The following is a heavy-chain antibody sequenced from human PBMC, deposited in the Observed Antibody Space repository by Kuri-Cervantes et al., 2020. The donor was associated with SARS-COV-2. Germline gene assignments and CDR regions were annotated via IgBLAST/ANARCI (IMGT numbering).Heavy chain of an antibody. Sequence: SETLSLTCTVSGGSISSHYWSWIRQPPGKGLEWIGYVYDSGSTNYNPSLKSRVTISVDTSKNQFSLKLSSVTAADTAVYYCARVGLYSGYDLGDYWGQGTLVTVSS. V-gene: IGHV4-59*11. CDR1: GGSISSHY. CDR2: VYDSGST. CDR3: ARVGLYSGYDLGDY. D-gene: IGHD5-12*01. J-gene: IGHJ4*02.